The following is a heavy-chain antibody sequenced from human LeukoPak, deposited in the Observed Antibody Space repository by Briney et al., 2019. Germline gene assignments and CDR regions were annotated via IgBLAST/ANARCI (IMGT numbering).Heavy chain of an antibody. CDR2: IYYSGST. V-gene: IGHV4-59*01. CDR1: GGSISSYY. Sequence: SETLSLTCTVSGGSISSYYWSWIRQPPGQGLEWIGYIYYSGSTNYNPSLKSRLTISVDTSKNQFSLKLSSVTAADTAVYYCARETSQKGAHYMDVWGKGTTVTISS. D-gene: IGHD3-16*01. J-gene: IGHJ6*03. CDR3: ARETSQKGAHYMDV.